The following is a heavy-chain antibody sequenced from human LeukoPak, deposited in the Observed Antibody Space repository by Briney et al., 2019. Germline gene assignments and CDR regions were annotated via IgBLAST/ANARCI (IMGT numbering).Heavy chain of an antibody. D-gene: IGHD3-22*01. V-gene: IGHV3-30*02. CDR3: AKGPTSYYDSSGYYNWFDP. CDR1: GFTFSSYG. J-gene: IGHJ5*02. CDR2: IRYDGSNK. Sequence: GGSLRLSCAASGFTFSSYGMHWVRQAPGKGLEWVAFIRYDGSNKYYADSVKGRFTISRDNSKNTLYLQMNSLRAEDTAVYYCAKGPTSYYDSSGYYNWFDPWGQGTLVTVSS.